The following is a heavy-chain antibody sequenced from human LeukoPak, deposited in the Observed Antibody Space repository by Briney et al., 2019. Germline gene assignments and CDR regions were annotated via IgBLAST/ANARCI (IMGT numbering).Heavy chain of an antibody. Sequence: PGGSLRLSCAASGFTFSNDWMHWVRQAPGKGLVWVSRINTDGSTTTYADSVKGRFTISRDNAKNTLYLQMNSLRVEDTALYYCARSRGGIYHYWGQGTLVTVPS. J-gene: IGHJ4*02. CDR1: GFTFSNDW. CDR3: ARSRGGIYHY. D-gene: IGHD1-26*01. V-gene: IGHV3-74*01. CDR2: INTDGSTT.